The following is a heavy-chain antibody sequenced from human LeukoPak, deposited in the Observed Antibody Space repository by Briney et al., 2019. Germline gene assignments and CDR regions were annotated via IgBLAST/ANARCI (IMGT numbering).Heavy chain of an antibody. Sequence: GGSLRLSCAASGFTFSSYWMSWVRQAPGKGLEWVANIKQDGSEKYYVDSVKGRFTISRDNAKNSLYQQMNSLRAEDTAVYYCARGYCSSTSCYRPLYFDYWGQGTLVTVSS. D-gene: IGHD2-2*01. V-gene: IGHV3-7*01. CDR2: IKQDGSEK. CDR3: ARGYCSSTSCYRPLYFDY. J-gene: IGHJ4*02. CDR1: GFTFSSYW.